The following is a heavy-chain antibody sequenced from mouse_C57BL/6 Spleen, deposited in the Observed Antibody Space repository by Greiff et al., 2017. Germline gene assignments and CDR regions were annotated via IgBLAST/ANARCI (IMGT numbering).Heavy chain of an antibody. V-gene: IGHV1-39*01. CDR1: GYSFTDYN. CDR2: INPNYGTT. D-gene: IGHD1-1*01. Sequence: EVQLQQSGPELVQPGASVKISCKASGYSFTDYNMNWVKQGNGTSLEWIGVINPNYGTTSYNQKFKGKATLTVDQSSSTAYMQLNSRTSEDSAVYYGARRVGSSMYYCDYWGQGTTLTVAS. J-gene: IGHJ2*01. CDR3: ARRVGSSMYYCDY.